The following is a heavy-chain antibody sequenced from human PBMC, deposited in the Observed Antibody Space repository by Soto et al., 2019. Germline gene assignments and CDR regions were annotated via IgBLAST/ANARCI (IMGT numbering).Heavy chain of an antibody. Sequence: PGGSLRLSCAASGFIVSSSYMSWVRQAPGRGLEWVSILYSGGTTYYADSVKGRFTFSRDNAANTVFLQMNNLRVEDTAVYYCVRDRGGSYWLDPWGQGTLVTVSS. CDR1: GFIVSSSY. V-gene: IGHV3-53*01. J-gene: IGHJ5*02. CDR2: LYSGGTT. CDR3: VRDRGGSYWLDP. D-gene: IGHD1-26*01.